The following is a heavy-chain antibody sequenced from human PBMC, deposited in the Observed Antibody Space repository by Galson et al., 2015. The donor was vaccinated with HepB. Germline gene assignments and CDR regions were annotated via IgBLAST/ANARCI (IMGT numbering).Heavy chain of an antibody. Sequence: SVKVSCKASGYTFTSYDINWVRQATGQGLEWMGWMDPNSGNTGYAQKFQGRVTMTRNTSISTAYMELSSLRSEDTAVYYCARDGDYDSSGHWPKLGGYHGMDVWGQGTTVTVSS. J-gene: IGHJ6*02. V-gene: IGHV1-8*01. CDR2: MDPNSGNT. CDR1: GYTFTSYD. CDR3: ARDGDYDSSGHWPKLGGYHGMDV. D-gene: IGHD3-22*01.